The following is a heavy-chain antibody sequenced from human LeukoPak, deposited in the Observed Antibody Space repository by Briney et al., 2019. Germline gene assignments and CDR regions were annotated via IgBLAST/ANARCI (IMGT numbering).Heavy chain of an antibody. CDR2: ISYDGSNK. D-gene: IGHD3-22*01. J-gene: IGHJ4*02. CDR1: GFTFSSYG. Sequence: GGSLRLSCAASGFTFSSYGMHWVRQAPGKGLEWVAVISYDGSNKCYADSVKGRFTISRDNSKNTLYLQMNSLKAEDTAVYYCATYYYDSSGSPFDYWGQGTLVTVSS. CDR3: ATYYYDSSGSPFDY. V-gene: IGHV3-30*03.